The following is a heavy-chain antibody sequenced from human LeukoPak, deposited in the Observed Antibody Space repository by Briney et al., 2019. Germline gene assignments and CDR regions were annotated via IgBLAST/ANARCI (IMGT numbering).Heavy chain of an antibody. Sequence: SETLSLTCSVSGGSISGYYWTWIRQPPGQTLEWIGYIYSSGSTNYNPSLLSRVTMSVDTSVNQFSLILSSVTAADTAVYFCARFSYTTRPPDVWGKGTTVTVSS. V-gene: IGHV4-4*09. D-gene: IGHD3-16*02. J-gene: IGHJ6*04. CDR1: GGSISGYY. CDR2: IYSSGST. CDR3: ARFSYTTRPPDV.